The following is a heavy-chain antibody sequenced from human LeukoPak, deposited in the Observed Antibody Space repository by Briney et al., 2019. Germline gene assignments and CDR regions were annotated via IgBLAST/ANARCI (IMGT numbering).Heavy chain of an antibody. Sequence: SETLSLTCTVSGGSISSGDYYWSWIRQPPGKGLEWIGYIYYSGSTYYNPSLKSRVTISVDTSKNQFSLKLSSVTAADTAVYYCARDPSDYGGYYYYGMDVWGQGTTVTVSS. CDR2: IYYSGST. CDR1: GGSISSGDYY. D-gene: IGHD4-17*01. CDR3: ARDPSDYGGYYYYGMDV. J-gene: IGHJ6*02. V-gene: IGHV4-30-4*02.